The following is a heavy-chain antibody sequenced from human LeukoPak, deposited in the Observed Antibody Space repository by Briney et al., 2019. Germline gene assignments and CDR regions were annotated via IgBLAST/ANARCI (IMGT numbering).Heavy chain of an antibody. Sequence: PGGSLRLSCAASGFTFSSYGMHWVRQAPGKGLEWVAVISYDGSNKYYADSVKGRFTISRDNSKNTLYLQMNSLRAEDTAVYYCAKGLRLRVRTSDVFGIWGQGTMVTVSS. J-gene: IGHJ3*02. CDR2: ISYDGSNK. CDR1: GFTFSSYG. CDR3: AKGLRLRVRTSDVFGI. V-gene: IGHV3-30*18. D-gene: IGHD2-15*01.